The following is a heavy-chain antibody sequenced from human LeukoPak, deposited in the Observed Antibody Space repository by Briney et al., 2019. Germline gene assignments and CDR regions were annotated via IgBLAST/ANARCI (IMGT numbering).Heavy chain of an antibody. Sequence: ASVKVSCKASGYTFTSYDINWVRQATGQGLEWMGWMNPNSGNTGYAQKFQGRVTITRNTSISTAYMELSSLRSEDTAVYYCARGDQNYYDSSGYYPIDYWGQGTLVTVSS. D-gene: IGHD3-22*01. CDR2: MNPNSGNT. CDR1: GYTFTSYD. J-gene: IGHJ4*02. CDR3: ARGDQNYYDSSGYYPIDY. V-gene: IGHV1-8*03.